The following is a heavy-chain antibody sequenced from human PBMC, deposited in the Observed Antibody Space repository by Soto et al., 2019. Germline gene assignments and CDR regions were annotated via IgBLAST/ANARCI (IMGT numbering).Heavy chain of an antibody. Sequence: SETLSLTCTVSVGSISSSSYYWGWIRQPPGKGLEWIGSIYYSGSTYYNPSLKSRVTISVDTSKNQFSLKLSSVTAADTAVYYCATHIAAAGKVGYYYYGMAVWGQETTVTVS. V-gene: IGHV4-39*01. CDR2: IYYSGST. J-gene: IGHJ6*02. D-gene: IGHD6-13*01. CDR3: ATHIAAAGKVGYYYYGMAV. CDR1: VGSISSSSYY.